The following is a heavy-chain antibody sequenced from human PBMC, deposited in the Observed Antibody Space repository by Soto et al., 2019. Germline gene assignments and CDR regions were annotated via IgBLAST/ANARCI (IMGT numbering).Heavy chain of an antibody. Sequence: PSETLSLTCTVSGGSISSYYWSWIRQPPGEGLEWIGYNYYSGSTNYNPSLKSRVTISVDTSKNQFSLKLSSVTAADTAVYYCACYGGNSDFDYWGQGTLVTVSS. CDR3: ACYGGNSDFDY. CDR2: NYYSGST. D-gene: IGHD4-17*01. J-gene: IGHJ4*02. V-gene: IGHV4-59*01. CDR1: GGSISSYY.